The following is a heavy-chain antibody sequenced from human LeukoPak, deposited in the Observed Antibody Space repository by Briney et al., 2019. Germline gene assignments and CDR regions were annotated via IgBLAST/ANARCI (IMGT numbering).Heavy chain of an antibody. J-gene: IGHJ6*03. CDR3: ASGSRPRDYYYYYYMDV. CDR1: GGSISSSNW. Sequence: PSGTLSLTCAVSGGSISSSNWWSWVRQPPGKGLEWIGEIYHSGSTNYNPSLKSRVTISVDKSKNQFSLKLSSVTAADTAVYYCASGSRPRDYYYYYYMDVWGKGTTVTVSS. D-gene: IGHD3-10*01. V-gene: IGHV4-4*02. CDR2: IYHSGST.